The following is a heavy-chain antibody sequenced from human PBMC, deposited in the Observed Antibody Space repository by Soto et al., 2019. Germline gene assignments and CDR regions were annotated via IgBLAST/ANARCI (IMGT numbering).Heavy chain of an antibody. V-gene: IGHV4-30-4*01. Sequence: SETLSLTCTVSGGSISSGDYYWSWIRQPPGKGLEWIGYIYYSGSTYYNPSLKSRVTISVDTSKNQFSLKLSSVTAADTAVYYCARGKTYYYDSSGYYYYFDYWGQGTLVTVSS. CDR3: ARGKTYYYDSSGYYYYFDY. J-gene: IGHJ4*02. CDR1: GGSISSGDYY. CDR2: IYYSGST. D-gene: IGHD3-22*01.